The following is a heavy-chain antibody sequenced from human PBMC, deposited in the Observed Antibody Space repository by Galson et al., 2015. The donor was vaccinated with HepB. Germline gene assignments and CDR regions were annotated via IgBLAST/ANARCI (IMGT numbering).Heavy chain of an antibody. CDR2: LYCKTGGT. CDR1: GFPCDDFA. J-gene: IGHJ6*02. D-gene: IGHD4-17*01. CDR3: LRETSPGGADV. V-gene: IGHV3-9*01. Sequence: SLRLSCAFSGFPCDDFAMHWVRHSPGKGLEWVSGLYCKTGGTGYADSVRGRFTVSRGNAQKFLFLQMNSLRVEDTALYYCLRETSPGGADVWGQGTAVTVSS.